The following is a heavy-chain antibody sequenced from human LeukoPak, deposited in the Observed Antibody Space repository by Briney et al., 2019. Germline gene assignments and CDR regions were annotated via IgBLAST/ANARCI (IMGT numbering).Heavy chain of an antibody. CDR2: INHSGST. CDR3: ARAVVAAAAYWYFDL. Sequence: SETLSLTCAVYGGSFGGYYWSWIRQPPGKGLEWIGEINHSGSTNYNPSLKSRVTISVDTSKNQFSLKLSSVTAADTAVYYCARAVVAAAAYWYFDLWGRGTLVTVSS. V-gene: IGHV4-34*01. D-gene: IGHD6-13*01. J-gene: IGHJ2*01. CDR1: GGSFGGYY.